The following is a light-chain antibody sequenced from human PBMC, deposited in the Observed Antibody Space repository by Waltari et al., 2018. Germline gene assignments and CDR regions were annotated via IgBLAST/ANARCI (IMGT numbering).Light chain of an antibody. CDR3: AAWDDSLNGYL. CDR1: SSNIGSHT. V-gene: IGLV1-44*01. Sequence: QSVLTQAPSASGTPGQRVPIPCSGTSSNIGSHTVNWYQQLPGTAPKLLIYSKNQRPSGVPDRFSGSKSGTSASLAISGLQSEDEADYYCAAWDDSLNGYLFGTGTKVTVL. CDR2: SKN. J-gene: IGLJ1*01.